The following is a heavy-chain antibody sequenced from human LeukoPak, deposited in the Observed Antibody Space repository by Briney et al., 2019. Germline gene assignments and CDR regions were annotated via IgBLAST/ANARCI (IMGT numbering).Heavy chain of an antibody. V-gene: IGHV3-23*01. CDR2: ISGGGGST. CDR3: AKGSTVSGWNY. CDR1: GFTFSSYA. Sequence: PSGGSLRLSCAASGFTFSSYAMSWVRQAPGKGLEWVSAISGGGGSTYYADSVKGRFTISRDNSKNTLYLQMNSLRAEDTAVYYCAKGSTVSGWNYWGQGTLVTVSS. D-gene: IGHD6-19*01. J-gene: IGHJ4*02.